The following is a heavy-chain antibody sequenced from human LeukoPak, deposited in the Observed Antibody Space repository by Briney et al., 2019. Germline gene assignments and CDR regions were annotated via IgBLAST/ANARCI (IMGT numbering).Heavy chain of an antibody. Sequence: ASVKVSCKASGNAFAISDFNWVRQATGQGPEWMSWMNPHSGNTGYARKFQGRVTMTRNISINTAYLEISSLTSEDTAVYYCARAVVEGATRFAFNVWGQGTLVTVSS. D-gene: IGHD2-21*01. J-gene: IGHJ3*01. CDR1: GNAFAISD. CDR2: MNPHSGNT. CDR3: ARAVVEGATRFAFNV. V-gene: IGHV1-8*01.